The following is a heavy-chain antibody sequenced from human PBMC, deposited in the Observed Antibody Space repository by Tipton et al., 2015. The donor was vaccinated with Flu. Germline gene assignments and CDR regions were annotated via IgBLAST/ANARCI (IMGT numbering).Heavy chain of an antibody. CDR1: GDSMGSDYF. D-gene: IGHD1-26*01. Sequence: TLSLTCSVSGDSMGSDYFWGWIRQPPGKGLEWIGNIHRSGSTYYNSSLRSRVTISVDSSKNQFYLRLSSVTAADTAVYYCARVKSGARDYFDYWGQGTLVTVSS. J-gene: IGHJ4*02. CDR2: IHRSGST. CDR3: ARVKSGARDYFDY. V-gene: IGHV4-38-2*02.